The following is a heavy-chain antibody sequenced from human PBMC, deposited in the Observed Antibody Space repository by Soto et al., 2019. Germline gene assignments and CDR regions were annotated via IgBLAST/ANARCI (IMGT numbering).Heavy chain of an antibody. CDR1: GFTFSSYA. CDR2: ISGSGGST. J-gene: IGHJ4*02. Sequence: PGGSLRLSCATSGFTFSSYAMSWVRQPPGKGLEWVSVISGSGGSTYYADSVKGRFTISRDNSKNTLYLQMNSLRAEDTAVYYCAKGYYYGSGSNAFDYWGQGTLVTVS. CDR3: AKGYYYGSGSNAFDY. D-gene: IGHD3-10*01. V-gene: IGHV3-23*01.